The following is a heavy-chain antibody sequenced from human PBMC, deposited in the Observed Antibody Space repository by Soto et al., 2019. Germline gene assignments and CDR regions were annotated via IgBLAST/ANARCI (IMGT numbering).Heavy chain of an antibody. CDR1: GYSFTNYG. Sequence: QDQLVQSGGEVKKPGASVKVSCKASGYSFTNYGITWVRQAPGQGFEWRGWISAYNGDTNYAQKLQGRVTMTTDASTRAAYLELRSLRSDDTAVYYCARDRGVAPPVAGNTHYYYYMDVWGKGTTVTVSS. D-gene: IGHD6-19*01. CDR3: ARDRGVAPPVAGNTHYYYYMDV. V-gene: IGHV1-18*01. J-gene: IGHJ6*03. CDR2: ISAYNGDT.